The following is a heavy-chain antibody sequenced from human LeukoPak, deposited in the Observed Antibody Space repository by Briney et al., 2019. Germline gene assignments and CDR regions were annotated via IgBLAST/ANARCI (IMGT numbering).Heavy chain of an antibody. Sequence: GVSLRLSCSACGFPFSSYAMHWVRRAPGKGLEYVSAISDSGGSTYYADSVKGRFTISRNNSKNTLYLQMSSLRAEDTAVYFCVRGYSFGPYGMDVWGQGTTVTVSS. V-gene: IGHV3-64D*09. CDR1: GFPFSSYA. D-gene: IGHD2-15*01. CDR2: ISDSGGST. CDR3: VRGYSFGPYGMDV. J-gene: IGHJ6*02.